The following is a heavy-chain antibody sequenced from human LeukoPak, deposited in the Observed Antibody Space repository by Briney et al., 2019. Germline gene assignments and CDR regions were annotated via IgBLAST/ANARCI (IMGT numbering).Heavy chain of an antibody. V-gene: IGHV4-34*01. CDR1: GGSFSGYY. D-gene: IGHD3-10*01. CDR2: INHSVIT. J-gene: IGHJ6*02. Sequence: SETLSLTCALYGGSFSGYYRSWIRQPPGKGLEWIGEINHSVITNYNPPLKSRDTISVDTSKNQLSLKMSSVTAADTAVYYCATQRITMVRGVISGMDVWGQGTTVTVSS. CDR3: ATQRITMVRGVISGMDV.